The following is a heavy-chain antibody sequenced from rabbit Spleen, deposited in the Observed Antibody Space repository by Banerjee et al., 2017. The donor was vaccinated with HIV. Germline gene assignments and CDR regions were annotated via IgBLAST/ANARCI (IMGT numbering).Heavy chain of an antibody. V-gene: IGHV1S40*01. J-gene: IGHJ6*01. CDR2: IAGSSSGFT. CDR1: GVSFSGSSY. CDR3: ARDTGTSFSSYGMDL. D-gene: IGHD7-1*01. Sequence: QSLEESGGDLVKPGASLTLTCIASGVSFSGSSYMCWVRQAPGKGLEWISCIAGSSSGFTYSATWAKGRFTCSKTSSTTVTLQATSLTAADTATYFCARDTGTSFSSYGMDLWGQGSSPS.